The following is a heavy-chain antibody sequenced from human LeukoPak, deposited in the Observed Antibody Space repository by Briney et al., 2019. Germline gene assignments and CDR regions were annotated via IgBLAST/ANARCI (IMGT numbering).Heavy chain of an antibody. CDR3: ARELGINAFDV. CDR1: GYTFTGYY. D-gene: IGHD7-27*01. V-gene: IGHV1-2*02. CDR2: IDPNSGVT. J-gene: IGHJ3*01. Sequence: ASVKVSCKASGYTFTGYYMHWVRQAPGQGLEWMGWIDPNSGVTNFAQNFQGRLTMTTDTSISTAYMELSRLTSDDTTVYYCARELGINAFDVWGQGTLVTVFS.